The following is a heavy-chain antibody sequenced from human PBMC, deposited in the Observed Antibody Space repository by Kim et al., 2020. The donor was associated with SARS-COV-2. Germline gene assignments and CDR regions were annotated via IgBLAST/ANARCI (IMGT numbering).Heavy chain of an antibody. CDR3: VSTALVGGNPDY. D-gene: IGHD6-19*01. V-gene: IGHV1-69*13. Sequence: SVKVSCKASGGTFSSYAISWVRQAPGQGLEWMGGIIPIFGTANYAQKFQGRVTITADESTSTAYMELSSLRSEDTAVYYCVSTALVGGNPDYWGQGTLVTVSS. CDR1: GGTFSSYA. CDR2: IIPIFGTA. J-gene: IGHJ4*02.